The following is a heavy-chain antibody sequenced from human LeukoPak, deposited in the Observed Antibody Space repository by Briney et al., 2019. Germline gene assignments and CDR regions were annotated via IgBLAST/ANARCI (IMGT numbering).Heavy chain of an antibody. Sequence: GGSLRLSCVVSGFTVSSNYVSWVRQAPGKGLEWVSIIYSDGTTYYADSVKGRFTISRDNSKNTLYLQMNSLRAEDTAVYYCARDRAPPTSWYFDLWGRGTLVTVSS. J-gene: IGHJ2*01. D-gene: IGHD3-10*01. V-gene: IGHV3-53*01. CDR3: ARDRAPPTSWYFDL. CDR2: IYSDGTT. CDR1: GFTVSSNY.